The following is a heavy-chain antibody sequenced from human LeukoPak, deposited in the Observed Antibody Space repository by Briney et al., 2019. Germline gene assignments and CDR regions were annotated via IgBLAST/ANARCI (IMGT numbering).Heavy chain of an antibody. CDR3: AKDTKAYCGGDCCPDY. CDR1: GFTFSSYG. D-gene: IGHD2-21*02. J-gene: IGHJ4*02. CDR2: IRYDGSNK. V-gene: IGHV3-30*02. Sequence: GGSLRLSCAASGFTFSSYGMHWVRQAPGKGREWVPFIRYDGSNKYYADSVKGRFTISRDNSKNTLYLQMNSLRAEDTAVYYCAKDTKAYCGGDCCPDYWGQGTLVTVSS.